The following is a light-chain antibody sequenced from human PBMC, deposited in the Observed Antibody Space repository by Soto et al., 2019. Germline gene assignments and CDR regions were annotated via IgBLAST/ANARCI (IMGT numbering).Light chain of an antibody. J-gene: IGKJ1*01. CDR1: QGISTY. Sequence: IQMTQSPSSLSASVGDRVTITCRASQGISTYLNWYQQKPGKAPKLLIYAASSLQSGVPSRFSGSGSGTDFTLAISSLQPEDSATYYCLQDINYPWTFGQGTKVDIK. CDR3: LQDINYPWT. V-gene: IGKV1-6*01. CDR2: AAS.